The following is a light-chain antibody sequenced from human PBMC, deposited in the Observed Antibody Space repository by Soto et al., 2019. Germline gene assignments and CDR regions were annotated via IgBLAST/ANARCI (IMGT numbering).Light chain of an antibody. CDR2: EVT. CDR3: CSYAGLTTCHVF. V-gene: IGLV2-23*02. J-gene: IGLJ2*01. CDR1: SSDVGTYNR. Sequence: QSALTQPASVSGSPGQSITISCTGTSSDVGTYNRVSWYQQHPGKAPKLMIYEVTKRPSGVSTRFSGSKSRNTASLTISGLQAEDEADYYCCSYAGLTTCHVFFGGGTKVTVL.